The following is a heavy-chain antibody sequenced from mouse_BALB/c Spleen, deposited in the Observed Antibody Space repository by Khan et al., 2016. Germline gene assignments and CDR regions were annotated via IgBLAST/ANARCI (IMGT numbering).Heavy chain of an antibody. CDR3: ARSGGYDLYYFDY. J-gene: IGHJ2*01. CDR2: IDPANGNI. Sequence: VQLQQSGAELVRPGASVKLSCTASGFNIKDTFIYWVKQRPEQGLEWIGMIDPANGNIKYDPKFQGKAAITADTSSNAAYLQLSGLTSEDTAVYYCARSGGYDLYYFDYWGQGTTLTVSS. V-gene: IGHV14-3*02. D-gene: IGHD2-2*01. CDR1: GFNIKDTF.